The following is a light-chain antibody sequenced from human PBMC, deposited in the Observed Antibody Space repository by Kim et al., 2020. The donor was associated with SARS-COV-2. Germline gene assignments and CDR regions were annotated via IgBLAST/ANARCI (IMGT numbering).Light chain of an antibody. V-gene: IGKV1D-13*01. Sequence: AIQLTQSPSSLSASVGDRVTITCRASQGISSALAWYQQKPGKPPKLLMYDASSLKSGVPSRFSGSGSGTDFTLTISGLQPEDFATYFWQQFTHHPQALTFGGGTKVDIK. CDR1: QGISSA. J-gene: IGKJ4*01. CDR2: DAS. CDR3: QQFTHHPQALT.